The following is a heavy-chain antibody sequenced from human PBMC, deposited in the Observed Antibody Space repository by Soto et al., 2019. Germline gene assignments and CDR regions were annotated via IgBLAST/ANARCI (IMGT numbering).Heavy chain of an antibody. V-gene: IGHV4-4*02. Sequence: SETLSLTCAISGGSISSSNWWSWVRQPPGKGLEWIGEIYHSGSTNYNPSLKSRVTISVDKSKNQFSLKLSSVTAADTAVYYCARVGYSYGYGTSYGGDVWGQGTTVTVSS. CDR3: ARVGYSYGYGTSYGGDV. J-gene: IGHJ6*02. D-gene: IGHD5-18*01. CDR1: GGSISSSNW. CDR2: IYHSGST.